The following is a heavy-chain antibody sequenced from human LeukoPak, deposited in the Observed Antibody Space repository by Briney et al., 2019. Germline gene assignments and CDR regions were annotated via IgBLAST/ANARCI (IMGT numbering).Heavy chain of an antibody. V-gene: IGHV3-48*03. J-gene: IGHJ1*01. CDR3: ARDLYDSSGYYYPAPEYFQH. CDR1: GFTFSSYE. CDR2: ISSSGSTI. Sequence: PGGSLRLSCAASGFTFSSYETNWVRQAPGKGLEWVSYISSSGSTIYYADSVKGRFTISRDNTKNSLYLQMNSLRAEDTAVYYCARDLYDSSGYYYPAPEYFQHWGQGTLVTVSS. D-gene: IGHD3-22*01.